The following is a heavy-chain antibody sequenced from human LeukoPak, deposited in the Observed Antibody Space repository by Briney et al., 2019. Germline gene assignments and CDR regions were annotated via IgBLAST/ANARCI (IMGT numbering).Heavy chain of an antibody. CDR2: IKQDGSEK. Sequence: GGFLRLSCAASGFTFSSYWMSWVRQAPGKGLEWVANIKQDGSEKYYVDSVKGRFTISRDNAKNSLYLQMNSLRAEDTAVYYCARIRFGELFDYWGQGTLVTVSS. V-gene: IGHV3-7*01. D-gene: IGHD3-10*01. CDR1: GFTFSSYW. J-gene: IGHJ4*02. CDR3: ARIRFGELFDY.